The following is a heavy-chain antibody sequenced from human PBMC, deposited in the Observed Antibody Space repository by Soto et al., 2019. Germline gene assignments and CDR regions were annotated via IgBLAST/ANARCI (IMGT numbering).Heavy chain of an antibody. Sequence: QVQLVESGGGVLQPGRSLRLSCAASGFTFSDYGMHWVRQAPGKGLEWVAVISYDGSNKYYADSVKSRFTISRDNSNNTLYLQMNSLRAKDTAVYYCAKAGLTMIVVVIDYWGQGTLVTVSS. CDR3: AKAGLTMIVVVIDY. J-gene: IGHJ4*02. D-gene: IGHD3-22*01. CDR1: GFTFSDYG. CDR2: ISYDGSNK. V-gene: IGHV3-30*18.